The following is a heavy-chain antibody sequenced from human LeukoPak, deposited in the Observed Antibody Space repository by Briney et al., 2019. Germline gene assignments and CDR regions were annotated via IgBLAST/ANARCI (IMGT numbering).Heavy chain of an antibody. D-gene: IGHD2-15*01. V-gene: IGHV4-39*06. CDR3: ARDLTPEAFDI. CDR1: GGSISSSSYY. CDR2: IYYSGST. Sequence: SETLSLTCTVSGGSISSSSYYWGWIRQPPGKGLEWIGSIYYSGSTYYNPSLKSRVTISVDTSKNQFPLKLSSVTAADTAVYYCARDLTPEAFDIWGQGTMVTVSS. J-gene: IGHJ3*02.